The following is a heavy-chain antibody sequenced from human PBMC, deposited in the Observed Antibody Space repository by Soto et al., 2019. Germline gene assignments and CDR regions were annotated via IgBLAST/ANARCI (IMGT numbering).Heavy chain of an antibody. CDR3: AKEATENYYDSSGYFY. V-gene: IGHV3-23*01. D-gene: IGHD3-22*01. J-gene: IGHJ4*02. Sequence: VGSLRLSCEVSGLTFSSYAMSWVRQAPGKGLQWVSAISGSGGSTYYADSVKGRFTISRDNSKNTLYLQMNSLRAEDTAVYYCAKEATENYYDSSGYFYWGQGTLVTVSS. CDR2: ISGSGGST. CDR1: GLTFSSYA.